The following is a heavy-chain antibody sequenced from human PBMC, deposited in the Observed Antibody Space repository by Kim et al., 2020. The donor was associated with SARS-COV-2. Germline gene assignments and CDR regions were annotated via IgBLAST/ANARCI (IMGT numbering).Heavy chain of an antibody. CDR3: ARSMRSRDYAFDI. D-gene: IGHD2-8*01. V-gene: IGHV4-4*02. J-gene: IGHJ3*02. Sequence: SETLSLTCAVSGGSISSSNWWSWVRQPPGKGLEWIGEIYHSGSTNYNPSLKSRVTISVDKSKYQFSLKLSSVTAADTAVYYCARSMRSRDYAFDIWGQGTMVTVSS. CDR1: GGSISSSNW. CDR2: IYHSGST.